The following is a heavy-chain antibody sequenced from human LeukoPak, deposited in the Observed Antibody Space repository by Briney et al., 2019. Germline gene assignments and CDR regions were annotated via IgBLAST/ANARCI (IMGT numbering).Heavy chain of an antibody. Sequence: GGSLRLSCAASGFTFSDYNMHWVRQAPGKGLDWVALMSPDGNKKYYADSVKGRFTISRDNSKNTVDLQLNSLRAEDTAVYYCARDLIARYTFDYCGQGRLVTVSS. CDR2: MSPDGNKK. D-gene: IGHD2-21*01. V-gene: IGHV3-30-3*01. J-gene: IGHJ4*02. CDR1: GFTFSDYN. CDR3: ARDLIARYTFDY.